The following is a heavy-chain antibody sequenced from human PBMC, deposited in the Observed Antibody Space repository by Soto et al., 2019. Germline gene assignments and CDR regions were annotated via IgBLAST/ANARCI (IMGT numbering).Heavy chain of an antibody. V-gene: IGHV3-23*01. D-gene: IGHD1-26*01. CDR3: AKGQGVGGIYSLDY. CDR1: GFTFSSYA. Sequence: GGSLRLSCAASGFTFSSYAMSWVRQAPGKGLEWVSTISASAVNTYYADSAKGRFTISRDNSKNTLFLQMNSLRAEDTAVYYCAKGQGVGGIYSLDYWGQGTPVTVSS. J-gene: IGHJ4*02. CDR2: ISASAVNT.